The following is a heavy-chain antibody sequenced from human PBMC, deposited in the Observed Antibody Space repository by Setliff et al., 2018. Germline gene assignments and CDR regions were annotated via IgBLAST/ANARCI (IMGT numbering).Heavy chain of an antibody. CDR1: GFTFSSYR. CDR3: TTDWSRGDSGNYLRLDY. Sequence: GGSLSLSCAASGFTFSSYRMHWVRQAPGKGLEWVGRIKSAADGGTIEYAAAVNGRFTVSRDDSKNTLFLQMNSLKTEDTALYYCTTDWSRGDSGNYLRLDYWGPGTLVTVSS. J-gene: IGHJ4*02. CDR2: IKSAADGGTI. D-gene: IGHD3-10*01. V-gene: IGHV3-15*01.